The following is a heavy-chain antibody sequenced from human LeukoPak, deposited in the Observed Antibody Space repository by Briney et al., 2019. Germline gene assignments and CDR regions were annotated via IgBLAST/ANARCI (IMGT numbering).Heavy chain of an antibody. J-gene: IGHJ4*02. V-gene: IGHV3-48*01. CDR1: GFTFSSYS. CDR2: ISSSSSTI. D-gene: IGHD2-15*01. Sequence: PGGSLRLSCAASGFTFSSYSMNWVRQAPGKGLEWVSYISSSSSTIYYADSVKGRFTISRDNAKNSLYLQMNSLRAEDTAVYYCAKDMVVVVAATTVVLTEAGKYFDYWGQGTLVTVSS. CDR3: AKDMVVVVAATTVVLTEAGKYFDY.